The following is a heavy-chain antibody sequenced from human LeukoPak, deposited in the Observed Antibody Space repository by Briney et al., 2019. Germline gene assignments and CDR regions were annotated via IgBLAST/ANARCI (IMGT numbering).Heavy chain of an antibody. Sequence: SETLSLTCTVSGGSISTSNYYWGWIRQPPGKGLERIGSIYYTGSTYYNPSLMGRVTISVDTSKNQYSLKLNSVTAADTAVYYCATYCRGTSCYEFAYDIWGQGTMVTVSS. D-gene: IGHD2-2*01. CDR3: ATYCRGTSCYEFAYDI. J-gene: IGHJ3*02. CDR2: IYYTGST. V-gene: IGHV4-39*01. CDR1: GGSISTSNYY.